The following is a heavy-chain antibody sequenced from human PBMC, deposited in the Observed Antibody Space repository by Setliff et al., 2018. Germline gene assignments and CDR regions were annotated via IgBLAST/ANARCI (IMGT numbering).Heavy chain of an antibody. CDR1: GESFDTYY. D-gene: IGHD1-1*01. CDR3: RQAVVGRDVFDI. V-gene: IGHV4-34*01. J-gene: IGHJ3*02. Sequence: SETLSLTCNVYGESFDTYYWSWIRQPPGKGLEWFGEIDQSGSGDYNPSFKGRVTISVDTSKKQFSLTLSSVTAADAALYYCRQAVVGRDVFDIWGQGTVVTVS. CDR2: IDQSGSG.